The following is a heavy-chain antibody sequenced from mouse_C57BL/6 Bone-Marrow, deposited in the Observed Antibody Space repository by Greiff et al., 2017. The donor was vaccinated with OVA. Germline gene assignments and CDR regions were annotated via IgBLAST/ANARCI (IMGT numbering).Heavy chain of an antibody. CDR2: IYPGDGDT. CDR1: GYAFSSYW. D-gene: IGHD1-1*01. Sequence: VQLQQSGAELVKPGASVKISCKASGYAFSSYWMNWVKQRPGKGLEWIGQIYPGDGDTNYNGKFKGKATLTADKSSSTAYMQLSSLPSEDSAVYFCARRCYYGSSYLDYWGQGTTLTVSS. J-gene: IGHJ2*01. CDR3: ARRCYYGSSYLDY. V-gene: IGHV1-80*01.